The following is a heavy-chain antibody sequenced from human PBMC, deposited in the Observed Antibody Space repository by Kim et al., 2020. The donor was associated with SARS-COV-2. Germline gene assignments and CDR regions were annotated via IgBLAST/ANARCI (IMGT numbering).Heavy chain of an antibody. CDR1: GGSISSGGYY. CDR3: ARNTLGGYYSREEYYFDY. CDR2: IYYSGST. V-gene: IGHV4-31*03. D-gene: IGHD3-3*01. Sequence: SETLSLTCTVSGGSISSGGYYWRWIRQHPGKGLEWIGYIYYSGSTYYNPSLKSRVTISVDTSKNQFSLKLSSVTAADTAVYYCARNTLGGYYSREEYYFDYWGQGTLVTVSS. J-gene: IGHJ4*02.